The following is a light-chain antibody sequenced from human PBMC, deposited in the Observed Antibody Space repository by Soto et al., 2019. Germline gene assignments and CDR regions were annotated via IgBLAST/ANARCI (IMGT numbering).Light chain of an antibody. CDR3: QQYGSSPQWT. V-gene: IGKV3-20*01. Sequence: IVLTQSPCTLSLSPGERATLSCRASQNVSSSYLAWYQQKPGQAPRLLIYGASSRATGIPDRFSGSGSGTDFTLTISRLEPEDFAVYYCQQYGSSPQWTFGQGTKVDIK. CDR2: GAS. CDR1: QNVSSSY. J-gene: IGKJ1*01.